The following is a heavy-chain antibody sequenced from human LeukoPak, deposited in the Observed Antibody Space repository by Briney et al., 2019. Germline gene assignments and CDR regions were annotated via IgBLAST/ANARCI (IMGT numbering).Heavy chain of an antibody. Sequence: ASVKVSCKASGYTFTDYYMHWVRQAPGQGLEWMGWISPNSGGTNYAQKFQGRDTMTRDTSISTAYMDLSSLRSADTAVYCCARAFQRGGAVSGSGYFQHGGQGTLVTLSS. CDR2: ISPNSGGT. D-gene: IGHD6-19*01. CDR3: ARAFQRGGAVSGSGYFQH. V-gene: IGHV1-2*02. J-gene: IGHJ1*01. CDR1: GYTFTDYY.